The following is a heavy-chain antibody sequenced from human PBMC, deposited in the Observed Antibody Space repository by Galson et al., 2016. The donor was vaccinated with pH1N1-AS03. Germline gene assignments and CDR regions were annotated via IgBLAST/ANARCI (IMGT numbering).Heavy chain of an antibody. J-gene: IGHJ4*02. V-gene: IGHV2-5*02. Sequence: PALVKPTQTLTLTCTFSGLSLRDSGVGVGWIRQPPGKALEWLALIYWDGDKRYSPSLKSRLTITKDTSKNQVVLTMTNMDPVDTATYYCVNSFFYTGYDSNYFSSWGPGMLVTASS. CDR2: IYWDGDK. CDR3: VNSFFYTGYDSNYFSS. D-gene: IGHD5-12*01. CDR1: GLSLRDSGVG.